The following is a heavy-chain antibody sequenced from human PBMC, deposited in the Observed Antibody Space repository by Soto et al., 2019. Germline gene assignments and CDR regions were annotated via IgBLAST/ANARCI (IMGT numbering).Heavy chain of an antibody. CDR1: GGSISSGGYY. D-gene: IGHD3-22*01. CDR3: ARGDYYDSSGYYYADAFDI. J-gene: IGHJ3*02. CDR2: IYYSGST. Sequence: SETLSLTCTVSGGSISSGGYYWSWIRQHPGKGLEWIGYIYYSGSTYYNPSLKSRVTISVDTSKNQFSLKLSSVTAANTAVYYCARGDYYDSSGYYYADAFDIWGQGTMVTVSS. V-gene: IGHV4-31*03.